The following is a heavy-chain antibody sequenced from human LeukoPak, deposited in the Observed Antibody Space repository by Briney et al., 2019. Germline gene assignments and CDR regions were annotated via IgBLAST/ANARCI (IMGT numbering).Heavy chain of an antibody. Sequence: GGSLRLSCADSGFTFSSYAMHWVRQAPGKGLEWVAVISYDGSNKYYADSVKGRFTISRDNSKNTLYLQMNSLRAEDTAVYYCARGTSAPAAIKPDYWGQGTLVTVSS. D-gene: IGHD2-2*01. CDR1: GFTFSSYA. CDR2: ISYDGSNK. CDR3: ARGTSAPAAIKPDY. V-gene: IGHV3-30*04. J-gene: IGHJ4*02.